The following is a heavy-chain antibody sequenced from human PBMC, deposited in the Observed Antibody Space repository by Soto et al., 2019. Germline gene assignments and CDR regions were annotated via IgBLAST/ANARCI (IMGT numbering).Heavy chain of an antibody. CDR1: GGSISSYY. J-gene: IGHJ4*02. V-gene: IGHV4-59*08. CDR3: ARIYMGGYCSGGSCYGSDY. D-gene: IGHD2-15*01. Sequence: QVQLQESGPGLVKPSETLSLTCTVSGGSISSYYWSWIRQPPGKGLEWIGYIYYSGSTNYNPSLKGRVHISVETFKEPFSLKLSSVTAADTAVYYCARIYMGGYCSGGSCYGSDYWGQGTLVTVSS. CDR2: IYYSGST.